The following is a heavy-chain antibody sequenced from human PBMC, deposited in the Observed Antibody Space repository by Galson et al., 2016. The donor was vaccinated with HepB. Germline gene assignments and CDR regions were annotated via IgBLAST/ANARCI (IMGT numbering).Heavy chain of an antibody. CDR3: VKHSGFDRNYFDD. V-gene: IGHV3-23*01. Sequence: SLRLSCAASGFSFSNFAMSWVRQAPGKGLEWVSAISGSGGGAYYADSVKGRFTISRDNSKNTVFLQMNSLRADDSAVYKCVKHSGFDRNYFDDWGQGSRVNVSS. CDR2: ISGSGGGA. CDR1: GFSFSNFA. D-gene: IGHD5-12*01. J-gene: IGHJ4*02.